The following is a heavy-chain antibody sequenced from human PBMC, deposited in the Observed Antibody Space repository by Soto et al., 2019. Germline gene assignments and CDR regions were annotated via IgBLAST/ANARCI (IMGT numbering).Heavy chain of an antibody. J-gene: IGHJ6*02. V-gene: IGHV3-30-3*01. CDR2: ISYDGSNK. CDR1: GFTFSSYA. D-gene: IGHD1-1*01. Sequence: ESGGGVVQPGRSLRLSCAASGFTFSSYAMHWVRQAPGKGLEWVAVISYDGSNKYYADSVKGRFTISRDNSKNTLYLQMNSLRAADTAVYYCARDRLRYNWNDFPYYYYGMDVWGQGTTVTVSS. CDR3: ARDRLRYNWNDFPYYYYGMDV.